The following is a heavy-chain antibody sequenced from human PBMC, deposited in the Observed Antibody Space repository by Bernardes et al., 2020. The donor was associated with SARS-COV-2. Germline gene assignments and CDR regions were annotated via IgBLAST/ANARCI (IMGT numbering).Heavy chain of an antibody. CDR2: IGGSGNST. CDR1: GFTFSKYA. J-gene: IGHJ6*03. CDR3: AKVEVGRIVVLPAATRLYYYMDV. Sequence: GGSLRLSCAASGFTFSKYAMTWVRQAPGKGLQWVSAIGGSGNSTYYADSVKGRFTISRDNSKNTLYMQLNSLRAEDTAIYYCAKVEVGRIVVLPAATRLYYYMDVWGRGTTVTVS. D-gene: IGHD2-2*01. V-gene: IGHV3-23*01.